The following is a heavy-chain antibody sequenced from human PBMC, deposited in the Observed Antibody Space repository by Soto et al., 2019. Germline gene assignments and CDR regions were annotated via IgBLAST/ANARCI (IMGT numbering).Heavy chain of an antibody. CDR2: ISGSGGST. CDR1: GFTFSSYA. D-gene: IGHD6-19*01. V-gene: IGHV3-23*01. CDR3: AKGGYSSGWYNPSYYYYGMDV. Sequence: GGSLRLSCAASGFTFSSYAMSWVRQAPGKGLEWVSAISGSGGSTYYADSVKGRFTISRDNSKNTLYLQMNSLRAEDTAVYYCAKGGYSSGWYNPSYYYYGMDVWGQGTTVTVSS. J-gene: IGHJ6*02.